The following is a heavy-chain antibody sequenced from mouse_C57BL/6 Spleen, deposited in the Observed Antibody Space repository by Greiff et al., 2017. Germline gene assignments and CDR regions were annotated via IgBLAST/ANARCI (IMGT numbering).Heavy chain of an antibody. Sequence: VQLQESGAELVKPGASVKISCKASGYAFSSYWRNWVKQRPGKGLERIGQIYPGDGDTNYNGKFKGKATLTADKSSSTAYMQLSSLTSEDSAVYFCARHYGSSWDYWGQGTTLTVSS. V-gene: IGHV1-80*01. D-gene: IGHD1-1*01. CDR1: GYAFSSYW. J-gene: IGHJ2*01. CDR3: ARHYGSSWDY. CDR2: IYPGDGDT.